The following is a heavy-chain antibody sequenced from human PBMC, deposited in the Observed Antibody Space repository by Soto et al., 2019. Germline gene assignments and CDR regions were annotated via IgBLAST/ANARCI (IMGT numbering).Heavy chain of an antibody. V-gene: IGHV4-30-4*01. CDR2: IYKSTTT. CDR1: GGSISTVDYF. CDR3: ARGRYCLTGRCFPNWFDS. J-gene: IGHJ5*01. Sequence: SETLSLTCSVSGGSISTVDYFWAWIRQPPGQALEYIGYIYKSTTTYYNPSFESRVAISLDTSKSQFSLTVTSVTAVDTAVYFCARGRYCLTGRCFPNWFDSWGQGTLVTVSS. D-gene: IGHD2-15*01.